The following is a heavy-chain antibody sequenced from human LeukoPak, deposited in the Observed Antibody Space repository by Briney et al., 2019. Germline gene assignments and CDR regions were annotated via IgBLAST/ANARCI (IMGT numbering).Heavy chain of an antibody. D-gene: IGHD1-7*01. CDR1: GGSISSYY. J-gene: IGHJ6*02. CDR3: ASKTGTTHYGMDV. V-gene: IGHV4-59*01. CDR2: IYYSGST. Sequence: PSETLSLTCTVSGGSISSYYWSWIRQPPGKGLEWIGYIYYSGSTNYNPSLKSRVTISVDTSKNQFSLKLSSVTAADTAVYYCASKTGTTHYGMDVWGQGTTVTVSS.